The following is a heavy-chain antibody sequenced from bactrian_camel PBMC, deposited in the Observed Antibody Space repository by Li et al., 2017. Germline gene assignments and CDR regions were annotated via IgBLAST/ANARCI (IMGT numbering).Heavy chain of an antibody. Sequence: QLVESGGGSVQAGGSLRLSCVASGYTASRYCMAWFRQAPGKEREGVAAIESNGTTTYADSVKGRFAISRDNSKNMLYLQMNSLKPEDTATYSCTPNGFGCPNWDYKAGQGTQVTVS. J-gene: IGHJ4*01. V-gene: IGHV3S55*01. CDR2: IESNGTT. CDR1: GYTASRYC. D-gene: IGHD8*01.